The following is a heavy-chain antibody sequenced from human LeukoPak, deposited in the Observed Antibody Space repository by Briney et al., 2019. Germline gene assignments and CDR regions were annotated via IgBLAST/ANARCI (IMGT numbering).Heavy chain of an antibody. CDR1: GGSVSGYY. J-gene: IGHJ5*02. D-gene: IGHD3-10*01. Sequence: SETLSLICTVSGGSVSGYYWSWIRQPPGKGLEWIGEINHSGSTNYNPSLKSRVTISVDTSKNQYSLKLSSVTAADTAVYYCARGIWFGDLPFDPWGQGTLVTVSS. CDR2: INHSGST. CDR3: ARGIWFGDLPFDP. V-gene: IGHV4-34*01.